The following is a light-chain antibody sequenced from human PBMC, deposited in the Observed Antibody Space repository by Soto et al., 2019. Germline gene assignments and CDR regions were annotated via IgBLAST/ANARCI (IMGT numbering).Light chain of an antibody. J-gene: IGKJ5*01. V-gene: IGKV1-33*01. CDR2: DAS. Sequence: DIQMTQSPSSLSASVGDRVTITCRASQDISNYLNWYQQRPGKAPKLLIYDASNLGRGVPSRFSGARSGTHFTFAITSLQREDVATYCCQQSESLPITFGQGTRLEI. CDR1: QDISNY. CDR3: QQSESLPIT.